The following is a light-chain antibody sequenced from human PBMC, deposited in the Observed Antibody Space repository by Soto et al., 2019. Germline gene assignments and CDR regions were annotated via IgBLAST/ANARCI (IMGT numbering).Light chain of an antibody. J-gene: IGKJ4*01. CDR1: QSVSSNY. V-gene: IGKV3-20*01. Sequence: EIVLTQSPGTLSLSPGERATLSCRASQSVSSNYLAWHQQKPGQAPRLLIYDASSRATGTPDRFSGSGSGTDFTLTISRLEPEDCAVYYCQQYGSSPLTFGGGTKVEIK. CDR2: DAS. CDR3: QQYGSSPLT.